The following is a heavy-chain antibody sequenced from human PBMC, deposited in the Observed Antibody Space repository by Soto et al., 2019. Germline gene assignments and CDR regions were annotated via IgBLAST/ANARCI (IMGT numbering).Heavy chain of an antibody. CDR2: ISGSSGSK. Sequence: PGGSLRLSCAASGFIFNDYYMSWIRQAPGKGLEWLSNISGSSGSKKYADAGKGRFTTSRDNAKKSLYLEMHSLRAEDTAVYYCARYAAEVTTFFDHWGQGTLVTVSS. J-gene: IGHJ4*02. CDR1: GFIFNDYY. CDR3: ARYAAEVTTFFDH. V-gene: IGHV3-11*06. D-gene: IGHD4-17*01.